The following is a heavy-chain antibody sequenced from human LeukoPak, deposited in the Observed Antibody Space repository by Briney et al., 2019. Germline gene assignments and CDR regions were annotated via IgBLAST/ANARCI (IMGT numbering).Heavy chain of an antibody. CDR2: MSSSGSTI. D-gene: IGHD3-10*01. Sequence: GGSLRLSCAASGFTFSSYWMHWVRQAPGKGLEWVSYMSSSGSTIFYADSVKGRFNISRDNAKKSLYLQMNSLRVEDTAVYYCARALGPIEYWGRGTLVTVSS. CDR1: GFTFSSYW. J-gene: IGHJ4*02. V-gene: IGHV3-48*04. CDR3: ARALGPIEY.